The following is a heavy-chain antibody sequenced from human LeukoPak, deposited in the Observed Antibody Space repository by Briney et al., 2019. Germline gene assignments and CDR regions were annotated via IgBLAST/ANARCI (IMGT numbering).Heavy chain of an antibody. Sequence: PGGSLRLSCAASGFTLSTYWMHWVRQAPGKGLVWVSRINSDGSSTSYADSVKGRFTISRDNAKNTLYLQMNSLRAEDTAVYYCAREGGGSGWTIDYWGQGTLVTVSS. J-gene: IGHJ4*02. D-gene: IGHD6-19*01. CDR1: GFTLSTYW. CDR2: INSDGSST. V-gene: IGHV3-74*01. CDR3: AREGGGSGWTIDY.